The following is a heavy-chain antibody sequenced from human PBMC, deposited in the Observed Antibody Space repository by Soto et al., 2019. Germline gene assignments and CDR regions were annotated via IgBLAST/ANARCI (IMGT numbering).Heavy chain of an antibody. CDR3: ARITMVRGVITTIDY. CDR2: ISSSSTI. D-gene: IGHD3-10*01. Sequence: EVQLVESGGGLVQPGGSLRLSCAASGFTFSSYSMNWVRQAPGKGLEWVSYISSSSTIYYADSVKGRFTISRDNAKNSLYLQMNSLRAEDTAVYYCARITMVRGVITTIDYWGQGTLVTVSS. V-gene: IGHV3-48*01. J-gene: IGHJ4*02. CDR1: GFTFSSYS.